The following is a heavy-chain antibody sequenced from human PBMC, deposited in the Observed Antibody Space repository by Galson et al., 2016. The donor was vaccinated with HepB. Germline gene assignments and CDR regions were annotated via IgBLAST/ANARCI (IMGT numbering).Heavy chain of an antibody. D-gene: IGHD3-3*01. CDR1: GGSFSGYY. CDR2: INHSGNT. J-gene: IGHJ4*02. V-gene: IGHV4-34*01. Sequence: ETLSLTCAVYGGSFSGYYWSWVRQPPGKGLEWIGEINHSGNTIYNPSLKSRVTISLDTPKNLFTLPLSSVTAADTAVYYCARDGCWMDSTLGWGQGTLVTVSS. CDR3: ARDGCWMDSTLG.